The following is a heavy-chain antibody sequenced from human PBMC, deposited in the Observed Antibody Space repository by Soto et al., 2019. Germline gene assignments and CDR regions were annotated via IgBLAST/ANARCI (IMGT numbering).Heavy chain of an antibody. J-gene: IGHJ4*02. V-gene: IGHV1-69*01. Sequence: KVSCQASPGPFSSYAISWVRQAPGQGLEWMGGIIPIFGTANYAQKFQCRVTITADESTSTAYMELSSLRSEDTAVYCCSRRRITMIASGGNYFDYWGQGTLVTVSS. D-gene: IGHD3-22*01. CDR3: SRRRITMIASGGNYFDY. CDR2: IIPIFGTA. CDR1: PGPFSSYA.